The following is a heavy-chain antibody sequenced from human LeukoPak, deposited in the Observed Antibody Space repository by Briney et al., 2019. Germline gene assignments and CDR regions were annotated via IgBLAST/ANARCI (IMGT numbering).Heavy chain of an antibody. CDR3: ASTDYYGSGSYY. J-gene: IGHJ4*02. CDR2: IIPILGIA. V-gene: IGHV1-69*04. D-gene: IGHD3-10*01. Sequence: SVKVSCKASGGTFSSYAISWVRQAPGQGLEWMGRIIPILGIANYAQKYQGRVTITADKSTSTAYMELSSLRSEDTAVYYCASTDYYGSGSYYWGQGTLVTVSS. CDR1: GGTFSSYA.